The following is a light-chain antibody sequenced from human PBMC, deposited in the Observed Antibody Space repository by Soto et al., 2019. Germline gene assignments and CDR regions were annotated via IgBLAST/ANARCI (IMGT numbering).Light chain of an antibody. CDR1: SSDIGSYNL. CDR3: GTWDSSLSAVV. CDR2: EGT. Sequence: QSASVSGPPGQSIVISCNGSSSDIGSYNLVSWYQQYPGKAPKVMIFEGTKRPSGIPDRFSGSKSGTSATLDITGLQTGDEATFYCGTWDSSLSAVVFGGGTKLTVL. V-gene: IGLV2-14*02. J-gene: IGLJ2*01.